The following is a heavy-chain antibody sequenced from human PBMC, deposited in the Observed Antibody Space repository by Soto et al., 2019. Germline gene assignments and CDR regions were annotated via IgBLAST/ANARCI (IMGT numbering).Heavy chain of an antibody. V-gene: IGHV4-34*01. CDR3: ARGRRPKNYGSGSYYPANYYYYGMDV. CDR2: INHSGST. J-gene: IGHJ6*02. D-gene: IGHD3-10*01. CDR1: GGSFSGYY. Sequence: PSETLSLTCAVYGGSFSGYYWSWIRQPPGKGLEWIGEINHSGSTNYNPSLKSRVTISVDTSKNQFSLKLSSVTAADTAVYYCARGRRPKNYGSGSYYPANYYYYGMDVWGQGTTVTVSS.